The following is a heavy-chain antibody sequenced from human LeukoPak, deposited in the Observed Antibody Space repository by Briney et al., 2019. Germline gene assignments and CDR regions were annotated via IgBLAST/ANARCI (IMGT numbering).Heavy chain of an antibody. Sequence: ASVKVSCKASGGTFSSYAISWVRQAPGQGLEWMGRIIPIFGTANYAQKFQGRVTITTDESTSTAYMELSSLRSDDTAVYYCARGASGPGPKYNFDYWGQGTLVTVSS. CDR1: GGTFSSYA. D-gene: IGHD1-1*01. V-gene: IGHV1-69*05. CDR2: IIPIFGTA. CDR3: ARGASGPGPKYNFDY. J-gene: IGHJ4*02.